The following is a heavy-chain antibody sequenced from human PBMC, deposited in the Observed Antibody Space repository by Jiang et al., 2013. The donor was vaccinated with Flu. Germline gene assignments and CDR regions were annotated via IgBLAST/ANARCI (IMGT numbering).Heavy chain of an antibody. CDR2: ISGDGGNT. CDR1: GFTFYSYG. Sequence: VQLLESGGGLVQPGGSLTLSCSASGFTFYSYGMTWFRQAPGKGLEWVSGISGDGGNTYYEDSVKGRFTISRDNSKSTLFLQMHSLRAEDTAVYYCAKSLWTDYYSFDYWAREPWSPSPQ. D-gene: IGHD3/OR15-3a*01. V-gene: IGHV3-23*01. J-gene: IGHJ4*02. CDR3: AKSLWTDYYSFDY.